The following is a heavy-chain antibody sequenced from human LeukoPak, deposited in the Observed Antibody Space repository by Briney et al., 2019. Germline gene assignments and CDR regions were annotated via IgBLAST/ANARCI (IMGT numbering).Heavy chain of an antibody. J-gene: IGHJ5*02. Sequence: SETLSLTCTVSGGSISSSSYYWGWIRQPPGKGLEWIGNIYYIGSTYYNPSLKSRVTISVDTSKNQFSLKLSSVTAADTAVYYCARHVGFITMVRGVINNNWFDPWGQGTLVTVSS. D-gene: IGHD3-10*01. CDR2: IYYIGST. CDR3: ARHVGFITMVRGVINNNWFDP. CDR1: GGSISSSSYY. V-gene: IGHV4-39*01.